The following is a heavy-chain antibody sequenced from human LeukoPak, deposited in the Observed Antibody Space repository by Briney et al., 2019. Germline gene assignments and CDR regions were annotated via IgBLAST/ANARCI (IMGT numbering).Heavy chain of an antibody. V-gene: IGHV4-59*01. Sequence: SETLSLTCTVSGDSISSSYWSWIRQPPGKTLEWIGHIYYTGTTNYNPSLKSRVTMSIGTSKNQFSLNLNSVTAADTAVYYCARGFYDSSGYSNCFDPWGQGTLVTVSS. J-gene: IGHJ5*02. CDR3: ARGFYDSSGYSNCFDP. CDR1: GDSISSSY. CDR2: IYYTGTT. D-gene: IGHD3-22*01.